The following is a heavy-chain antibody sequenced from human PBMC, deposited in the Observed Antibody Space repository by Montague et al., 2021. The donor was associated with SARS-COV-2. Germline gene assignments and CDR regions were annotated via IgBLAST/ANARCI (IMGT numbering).Heavy chain of an antibody. V-gene: IGHV4-39*01. CDR3: ARQENSSGWFKPDAFDI. J-gene: IGHJ3*02. D-gene: IGHD6-19*01. CDR1: GGSISSSSYY. Sequence: SETLSLTCTVSGGSISSSSYYWGWIRQAPGQGLDWFGSLYYSGSTYYNPSLRSRVTISVDTSKNQFSLKLISVTDADTALYYCARQENSSGWFKPDAFDIWGQGTMVTVSP. CDR2: LYYSGST.